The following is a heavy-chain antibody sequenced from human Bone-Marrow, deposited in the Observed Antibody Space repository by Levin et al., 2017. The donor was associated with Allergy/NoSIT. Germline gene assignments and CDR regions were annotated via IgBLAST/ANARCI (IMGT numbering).Heavy chain of an antibody. Sequence: PGGSLRLSCAASGFTFSSYAMHWVRQAPGKGLEWVAVISYDGSNKYYADSVKGRFTISRDNSKNTLYLQMNSLRAEDTAVYYCARDPLLVGAIEIDYWGQGTLVTVSS. CDR3: ARDPLLVGAIEIDY. J-gene: IGHJ4*02. D-gene: IGHD1-26*01. CDR2: ISYDGSNK. V-gene: IGHV3-30-3*01. CDR1: GFTFSSYA.